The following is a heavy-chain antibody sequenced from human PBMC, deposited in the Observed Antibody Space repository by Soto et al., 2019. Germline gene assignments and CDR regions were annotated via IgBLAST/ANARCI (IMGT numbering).Heavy chain of an antibody. V-gene: IGHV3-23*01. D-gene: IGHD6-19*01. Sequence: EVQLLESGGGLVQPGGSLRLSCAASGFTFSSYAMSWVRQAPGKGLEWVSAISGSGGSTYYADSVKGRFTISRDNSKNTLYLQMNSLRAEDTAVYYCAKDRGSSGWIHRGEDYFDYWGQGTLVTVSS. CDR1: GFTFSSYA. CDR3: AKDRGSSGWIHRGEDYFDY. CDR2: ISGSGGST. J-gene: IGHJ4*02.